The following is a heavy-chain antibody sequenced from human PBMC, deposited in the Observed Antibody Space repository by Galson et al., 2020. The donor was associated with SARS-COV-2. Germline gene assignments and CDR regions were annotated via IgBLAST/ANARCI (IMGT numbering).Heavy chain of an antibody. Sequence: SETLCLTCTVSGGSISSGGYYWSWIRQHPGKGLEWIGYIYYSGSTYYNPSLKSRVTISVDTSKNQFSLKLSSVTAADTAVYYCARVVIANPQAKTFDYWGQGTLVTVSS. J-gene: IGHJ4*02. CDR1: GGSISSGGYY. CDR2: IYYSGST. V-gene: IGHV4-31*03. CDR3: ARVVIANPQAKTFDY. D-gene: IGHD2-21*01.